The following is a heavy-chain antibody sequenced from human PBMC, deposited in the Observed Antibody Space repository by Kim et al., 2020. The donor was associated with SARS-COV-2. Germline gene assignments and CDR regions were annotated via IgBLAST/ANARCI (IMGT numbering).Heavy chain of an antibody. V-gene: IGHV3-64D*09. CDR3: VKDHRPTVRQAFWFDP. D-gene: IGHD4-4*01. Sequence: GGSLRLSCSASGFTFSSYAMHWVRQAPGKGLEYVSAISSNGGSTYYADSVKGRFTISRDNSKNTLYLQMSSLRAEDTAVYYCVKDHRPTVRQAFWFDPWGQGTLVTVSS. J-gene: IGHJ5*02. CDR2: ISSNGGST. CDR1: GFTFSSYA.